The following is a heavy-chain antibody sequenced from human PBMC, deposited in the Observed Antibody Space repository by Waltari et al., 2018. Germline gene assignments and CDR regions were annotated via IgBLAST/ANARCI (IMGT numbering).Heavy chain of an antibody. CDR1: GGTFSSYA. CDR3: ARGRQSSGWYKYFDL. J-gene: IGHJ2*01. Sequence: QVQLVQSGAEVKKPGSSVKVSCTASGGTFSSYAISWVRQAPGQGLEWMGGITPILATANYEQKFLGRVTITADKSTSTAYMELSSLRSEDTAVYYCARGRQSSGWYKYFDLWGRGTLVTVSS. CDR2: ITPILATA. D-gene: IGHD6-19*01. V-gene: IGHV1-69*14.